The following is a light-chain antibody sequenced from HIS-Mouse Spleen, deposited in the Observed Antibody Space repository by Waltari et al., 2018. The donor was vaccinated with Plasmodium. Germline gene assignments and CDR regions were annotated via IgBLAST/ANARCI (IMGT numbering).Light chain of an antibody. CDR1: SSDVGSYKL. J-gene: IGLJ3*02. CDR3: CSYAGSSTFV. V-gene: IGLV2-23*03. CDR2: EGS. Sequence: QSALTQPASVSGSPGQSITISFPGTSSDVGSYKLVPWYQQHPGKAPKLMIYEGSKRPSGVSNRFSGSKSGNTASLTISGLQAEDEADYYCCSYAGSSTFVFGGGTKLTVL.